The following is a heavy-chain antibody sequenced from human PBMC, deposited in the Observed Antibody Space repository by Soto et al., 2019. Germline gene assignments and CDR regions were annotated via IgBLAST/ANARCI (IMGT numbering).Heavy chain of an antibody. CDR1: GYTFPDYY. D-gene: IGHD6-6*01. Sequence: GASVKVSCKASGYTFPDYYLHWVRQAPGQGLEWMGWINPNSGGTRYAQKFQGRVTMTRDTSISTAYMELSRLRSDDTAIYYCARPYSSSSLFYFHHWGQGTLVTVS. J-gene: IGHJ1*01. CDR3: ARPYSSSSLFYFHH. V-gene: IGHV1-2*02. CDR2: INPNSGGT.